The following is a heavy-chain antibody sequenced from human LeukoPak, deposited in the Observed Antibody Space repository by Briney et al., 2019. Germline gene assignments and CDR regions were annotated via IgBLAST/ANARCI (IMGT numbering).Heavy chain of an antibody. V-gene: IGHV4-4*07. CDR1: DGSINTQY. CDR3: ARPGRQDAYNGHYWYFGL. J-gene: IGHJ2*01. Sequence: PSETLSLTCTVSDGSINTQYWSWIRQPAGKGLEWIGRIYSSGSTNYNPSLKSRVTISVDTSKNQFSLKLSSVTAADTAVYYCARPGRQDAYNGHYWYFGLWGRGTLVTVSS. CDR2: IYSSGST. D-gene: IGHD5-24*01.